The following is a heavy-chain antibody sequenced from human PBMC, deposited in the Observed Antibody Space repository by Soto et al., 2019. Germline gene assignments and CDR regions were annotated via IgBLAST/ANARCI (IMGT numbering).Heavy chain of an antibody. CDR3: TTGRDDLLD. Sequence: EVQLVESGGGLVKPGGSLRLSCAVSGFTFDKDWMTWVRQAPGKGLEWVGRIKSKTDGGKKDNASPVKARFTISRDNSNHMLYLQMNSLRTEDTGMYFCTTGRDDLLDWGQGTLVTVSS. V-gene: IGHV3-15*07. D-gene: IGHD2-15*01. CDR2: IKSKTDGGKK. CDR1: GFTFDKDW. J-gene: IGHJ4*02.